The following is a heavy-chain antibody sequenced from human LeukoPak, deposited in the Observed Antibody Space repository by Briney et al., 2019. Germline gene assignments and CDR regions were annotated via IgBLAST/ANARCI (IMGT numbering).Heavy chain of an antibody. CDR3: AKGASEILWFGELSR. Sequence: PGGSLRLSCAASGFTFDDYAMHWVRQAPGKGLEWVSGIRWNSGSIGYADSVKGRFTISRDNAKNSLYLQMNSLRAEDMALYYCAKGASEILWFGELSRWGQGTLVTVSS. J-gene: IGHJ4*02. V-gene: IGHV3-9*03. D-gene: IGHD3-10*01. CDR2: IRWNSGSI. CDR1: GFTFDDYA.